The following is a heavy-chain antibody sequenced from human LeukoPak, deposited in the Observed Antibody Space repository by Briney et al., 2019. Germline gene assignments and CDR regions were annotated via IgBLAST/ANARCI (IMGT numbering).Heavy chain of an antibody. V-gene: IGHV4-59*01. CDR1: GGSISSYY. CDR2: IYYSGST. CDR3: ARVGPAVRGVYGPAGAFDI. J-gene: IGHJ3*02. D-gene: IGHD3-10*01. Sequence: SETLSLTCTVSGGSISSYYWSWIRQPPGKGLEWIGYIYYSGSTNYNPSLKSRVTISVDTSKNQFSLKLSSVTAADTAVYYCARVGPAVRGVYGPAGAFDIWGQGTMVTVSS.